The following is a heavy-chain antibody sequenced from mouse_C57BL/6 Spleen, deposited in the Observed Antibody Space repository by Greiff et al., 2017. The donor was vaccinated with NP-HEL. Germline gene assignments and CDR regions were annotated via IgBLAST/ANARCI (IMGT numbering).Heavy chain of an antibody. CDR1: GYTFTSYW. J-gene: IGHJ4*01. CDR2: IDPSDSYT. V-gene: IGHV1-69*01. CDR3: ARWGYYGSSPYAMDY. Sequence: QVQLQQPGAELVMPGASVKLSCKASGYTFTSYWMHWVKQRPGQGLEWIGEIDPSDSYTNYNQKFKGKSTLTVDKSSSTAYMQLNSLTSEDSAVYYCARWGYYGSSPYAMDYWGQGTSVTVSS. D-gene: IGHD1-1*01.